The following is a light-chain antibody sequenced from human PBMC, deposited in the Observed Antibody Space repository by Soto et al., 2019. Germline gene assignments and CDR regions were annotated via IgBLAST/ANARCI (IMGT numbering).Light chain of an antibody. V-gene: IGKV3-20*01. CDR1: QSVSSSY. Sequence: EIVLTQSPGTLSLSPGERATLSCRASQSVSSSYLAWYQQKPGQAPRPLIYGASSRAIGIPDRFSGSGSGTAFPLTISRLEPEDFAVYYCQQYGSSPWTFGQGTKVEIK. CDR2: GAS. CDR3: QQYGSSPWT. J-gene: IGKJ1*01.